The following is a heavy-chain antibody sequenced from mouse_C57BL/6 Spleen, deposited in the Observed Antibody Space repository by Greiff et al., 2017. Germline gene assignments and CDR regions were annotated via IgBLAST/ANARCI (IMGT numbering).Heavy chain of an antibody. J-gene: IGHJ1*03. CDR3: APLEGGYFDV. V-gene: IGHV1-59*01. CDR1: GYTFTSYW. Sequence: QVQLQQPGAELVRPGTSVKLSCKASGYTFTSYWMHWVKQRPGQGLEWIGVIDPSDSYTNYNQKFKGKATLTVDKSSSTAYMQLSSLTSEDSAVYYCAPLEGGYFDVWGTGTTVTVSS. CDR2: IDPSDSYT.